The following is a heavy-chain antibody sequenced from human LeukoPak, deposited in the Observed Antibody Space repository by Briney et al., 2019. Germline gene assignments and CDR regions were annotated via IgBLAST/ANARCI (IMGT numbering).Heavy chain of an antibody. Sequence: SETLSLTCTVSGDSISTYYWGWIRQPPGKGLEWIGSIYYSGSTHYNPSLKSRVTISVDTSKNQFSLKLSSVTAADTAVYYCARDRYFDWLFWFDPWGQGTLVTVSS. J-gene: IGHJ5*02. CDR1: GDSISTYY. CDR2: IYYSGST. D-gene: IGHD3-9*01. CDR3: ARDRYFDWLFWFDP. V-gene: IGHV4-39*07.